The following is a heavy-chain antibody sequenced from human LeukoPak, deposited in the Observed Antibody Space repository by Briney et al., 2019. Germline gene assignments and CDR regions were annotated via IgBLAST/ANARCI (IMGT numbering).Heavy chain of an antibody. D-gene: IGHD2-15*01. CDR2: INPNSGGT. CDR1: GYTFTGYY. Sequence: ASVTVSCKASGYTFTGYYMHWVRQAPGQGLEWMGWINPNSGGTNYAQKFQGRVTMTRDTSISTAYMELSRLRSDDTAVYYCARALRYCSGGSCYDEHYYYYYYMDVWGKGTTVTVSS. V-gene: IGHV1-2*02. CDR3: ARALRYCSGGSCYDEHYYYYYYMDV. J-gene: IGHJ6*03.